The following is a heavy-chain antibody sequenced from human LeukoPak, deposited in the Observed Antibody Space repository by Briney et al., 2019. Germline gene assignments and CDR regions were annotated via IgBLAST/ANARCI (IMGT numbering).Heavy chain of an antibody. D-gene: IGHD4-23*01. Sequence: SETLSLTCNVSGGSISSTTYYWGWIRQPPGKGLEWIGSIYYSGSTYYNPSLKSRVTISVDTSKNQFSLKMSSVTAADTAVYYCARDPYSGLDAFDIWGQGTMVTASS. CDR1: GGSISSTTYY. CDR2: IYYSGST. J-gene: IGHJ3*02. V-gene: IGHV4-39*02. CDR3: ARDPYSGLDAFDI.